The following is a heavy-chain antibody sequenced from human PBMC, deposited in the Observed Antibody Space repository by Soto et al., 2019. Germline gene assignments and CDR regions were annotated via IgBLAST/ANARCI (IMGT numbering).Heavy chain of an antibody. J-gene: IGHJ6*02. V-gene: IGHV1-18*01. CDR3: AREGPAPYYYYCMDV. CDR2: IRAYNGNT. CDR1: GYSFTTYG. Sequence: QVQLVQSGGEVKKPGASVKVSCKTSGYSFTTYGISWVRQAPGQGLEWMGWIRAYNGNTNYAQKLQDRVTMTTDTSTSTAYMELRSLRSDDTAVYYCAREGPAPYYYYCMDVWGQGSTVTVSS.